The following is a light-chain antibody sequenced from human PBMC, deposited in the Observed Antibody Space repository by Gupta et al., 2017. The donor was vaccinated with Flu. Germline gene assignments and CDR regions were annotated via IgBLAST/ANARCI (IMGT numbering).Light chain of an antibody. CDR1: ALPNKY. V-gene: IGLV3-10*01. J-gene: IGLJ3*02. Sequence: SYELTQPPSVSVSPGQTARITCSGDALPNKYAYWYQQKSGQAPVLVIYEVTKRPSGITTRFSGSSSGNTASLTITEDQVEDEADYYWFSKASSRNLRVFGGGTKLTVI. CDR3: FSKASSRNLRV. CDR2: EVT.